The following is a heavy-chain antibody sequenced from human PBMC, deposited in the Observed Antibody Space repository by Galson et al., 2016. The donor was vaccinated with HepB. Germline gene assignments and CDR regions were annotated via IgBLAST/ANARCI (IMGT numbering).Heavy chain of an antibody. D-gene: IGHD2-8*01. Sequence: SLRLSCAASGFRFSSYGMHWVRQAPGKGLEWVAVISYDGSNKYYAASVKGRFTISRDNSKNTLYLQMNSLRAEDTAVYYCAKDEWAALRVWGYYYYGMDVWGQGTTVTVSS. J-gene: IGHJ6*02. V-gene: IGHV3-30*18. CDR3: AKDEWAALRVWGYYYYGMDV. CDR2: ISYDGSNK. CDR1: GFRFSSYG.